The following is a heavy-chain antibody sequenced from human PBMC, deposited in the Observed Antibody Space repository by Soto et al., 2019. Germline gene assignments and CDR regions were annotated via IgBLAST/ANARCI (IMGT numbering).Heavy chain of an antibody. V-gene: IGHV1-8*01. J-gene: IGHJ5*02. CDR3: ARMATSGTLNWFDP. CDR2: MNPNSGNT. Sequence: ASVKVSCKASGYTFGNNDISWVRQATGQGLEWMGWMNPNSGNTGYAQKFQGRVSMTRNTSITTAYLELSSLRSDDTAIYYCARMATSGTLNWFDPWGQGTLVTVSS. CDR1: GYTFGNND.